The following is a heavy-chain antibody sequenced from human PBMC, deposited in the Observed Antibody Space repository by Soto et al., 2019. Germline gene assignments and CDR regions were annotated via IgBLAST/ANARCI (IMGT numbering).Heavy chain of an antibody. CDR2: ISGSGGST. CDR3: AKGRGKMLRFPGRRVVEWLTTFDAFDI. Sequence: EVQLLESGGGLVQPGGSLRLSCAASGFTFSSYAMSWVRQAPGKGLEWVSAISGSGGSTYYADSVKGRFTISRDNSKNTLYLQMNSLRAEDTAVYYCAKGRGKMLRFPGRRVVEWLTTFDAFDIWGQGTMVTVSS. CDR1: GFTFSSYA. V-gene: IGHV3-23*01. D-gene: IGHD3-3*01. J-gene: IGHJ3*02.